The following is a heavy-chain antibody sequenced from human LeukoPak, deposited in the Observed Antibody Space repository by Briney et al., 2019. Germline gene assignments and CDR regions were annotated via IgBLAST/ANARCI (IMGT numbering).Heavy chain of an antibody. J-gene: IGHJ6*02. CDR3: ARESWVVVPVASKVGMDV. V-gene: IGHV3-33*01. D-gene: IGHD2-2*01. CDR2: IWYDGSNK. Sequence: PGGSLRLSCAASGFTFSSYGMHWVRQAPGKGLEWVAVIWYDGSNKYYADSVKGRFTISRDNSKNTLYLQVNSLSSEDTAVYYCARESWVVVPVASKVGMDVWGQGTTVTVSS. CDR1: GFTFSSYG.